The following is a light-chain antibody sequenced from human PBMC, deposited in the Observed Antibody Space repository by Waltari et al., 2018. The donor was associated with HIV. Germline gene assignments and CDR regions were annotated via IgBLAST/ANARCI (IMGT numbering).Light chain of an antibody. CDR2: GAS. CDR3: QQYNNWPPAG. CDR1: QSVSSN. Sequence: EIVMTQSPATLSVSPGERATLYCRASQSVSSNLAWYQQKPGQAPRLLSYGASTRATGIPARFSGSGSGTEFTLTISSLQSEDFAVYYCQQYNNWPPAGFGQGTKLEIK. J-gene: IGKJ2*03. V-gene: IGKV3-15*01.